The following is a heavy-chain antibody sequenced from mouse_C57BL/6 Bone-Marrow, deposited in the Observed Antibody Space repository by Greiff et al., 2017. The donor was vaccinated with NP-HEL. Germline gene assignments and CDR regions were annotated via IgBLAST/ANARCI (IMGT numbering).Heavy chain of an antibody. CDR2: ISSGGSYT. CDR1: GFTFSSYG. CDR3: ARHYYSNYFDY. D-gene: IGHD2-5*01. V-gene: IGHV5-6*02. J-gene: IGHJ2*01. Sequence: DVKLVESGGDLVKPGGSLKLSCAASGFTFSSYGMSWVCQTPDKRLEWVATISSGGSYTYYPDSVKGRFTISRDNAKNTLYLQMSSLKSEDTAMYYCARHYYSNYFDYWGQGTTLTVSS.